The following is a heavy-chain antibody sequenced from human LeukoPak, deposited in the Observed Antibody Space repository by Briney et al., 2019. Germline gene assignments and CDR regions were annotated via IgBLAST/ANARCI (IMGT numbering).Heavy chain of an antibody. D-gene: IGHD2-8*01. CDR3: AKGEWTFDY. J-gene: IGHJ4*02. CDR1: GGSISSSSYY. V-gene: IGHV3-23*01. CDR2: ISGSGDST. Sequence: ETLSLTCTVSGGSISSSSYYWGWIRQPPGKGLQWVSTISGSGDSTYYADSVKGRFAISRDNSKNTVYLQMNTLRAEDTAVYYCAKGEWTFDYWGQGTLVTVSS.